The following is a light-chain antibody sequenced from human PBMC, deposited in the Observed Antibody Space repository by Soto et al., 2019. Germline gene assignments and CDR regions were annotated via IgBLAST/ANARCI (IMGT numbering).Light chain of an antibody. CDR1: QGIIDY. J-gene: IGKJ1*01. CDR3: QKYNTAPQT. Sequence: DIPITQSPSSLSASVGDRVTITCRASQGIIDYVAWFQQKPGKAPQLLIYAASTPQSGVPSPFSGSGSGTDFTLTISSLQPEDVATYYCQKYNTAPQTFGHGTKVEIK. CDR2: AAS. V-gene: IGKV1-27*01.